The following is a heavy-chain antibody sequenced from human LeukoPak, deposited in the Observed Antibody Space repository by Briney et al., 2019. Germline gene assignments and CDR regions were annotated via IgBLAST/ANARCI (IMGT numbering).Heavy chain of an antibody. CDR1: GDSVSSSSAA. D-gene: IGHD2-8*01. CDR3: AREGGVYYYIDV. V-gene: IGHV6-1*01. Sequence: SQTLSLTCAISGDSVSSSSAAWHWIRHSPSRGLEWLGRTYYRSKWGSNYAVSVKSRLTIHPDTSKNQFSLQPNSVTPEDTGVYYCAREGGVYYYIDVWGRGTTVTVSS. J-gene: IGHJ6*03. CDR2: TYYRSKWGS.